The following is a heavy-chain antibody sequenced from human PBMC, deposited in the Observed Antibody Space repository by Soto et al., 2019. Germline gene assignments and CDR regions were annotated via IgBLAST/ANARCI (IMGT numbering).Heavy chain of an antibody. D-gene: IGHD3-3*01. CDR3: AKVRFRRGATRWSALQH. CDR1: GFTLDDYA. CDR2: ISWISDASDAI. Sequence: EVQLVESGGGLVQPGRSLRLSCAASGFTLDDYAMHWVRQVPGKGLEWVSGISWISDASDAIEYADSVVGRFIISRDNTKNSLYLQMNSLRADDTALYYSAKVRFRRGATRWSALQHWGRGTLVIVSS. V-gene: IGHV3-9*01. J-gene: IGHJ1*01.